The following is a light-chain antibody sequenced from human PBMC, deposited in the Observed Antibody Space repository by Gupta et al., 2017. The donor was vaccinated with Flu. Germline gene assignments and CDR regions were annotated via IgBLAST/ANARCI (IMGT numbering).Light chain of an antibody. V-gene: IGKV3-15*01. CDR3: QQYNNWLLLT. CDR1: QSVSSN. Sequence: EIVLTQSPATLSVSPGETATLSCRASQSVSSNLAWYQQKPGQAPRLLIYAAPTRATGVPARVSGSGSGTESTLTISSLQSEDSAVYYCQQYNNWLLLTFGGGTKLEIK. J-gene: IGKJ4*01. CDR2: AAP.